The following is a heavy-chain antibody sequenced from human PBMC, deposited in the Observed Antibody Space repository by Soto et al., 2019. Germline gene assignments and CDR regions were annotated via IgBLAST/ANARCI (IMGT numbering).Heavy chain of an antibody. V-gene: IGHV3-23*01. Sequence: EVQLLESGGGLVQPGGSLRLSCAASGFTFSSYAMTWVRQAPGKGLEWVSTISGSGGNTYFADSVKGRFTISRDNSKNTLHLQMSSLRAEDTAIYYCAKDQKGGNYYYYGMGVWGQGTTVTVSS. CDR2: ISGSGGNT. CDR1: GFTFSSYA. J-gene: IGHJ6*02. D-gene: IGHD1-1*01. CDR3: AKDQKGGNYYYYGMGV.